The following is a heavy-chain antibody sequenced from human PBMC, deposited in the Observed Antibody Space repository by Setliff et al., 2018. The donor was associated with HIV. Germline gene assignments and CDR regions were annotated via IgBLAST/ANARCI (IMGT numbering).Heavy chain of an antibody. CDR3: TRDLWGDDYYYNNMDV. CDR1: GDSVSSGSYY. J-gene: IGHJ6*03. Sequence: PSETLSLTCTVSGDSVSSGSYYWSWIRQPAGKGLEWIGRIYTSGSTNYNPSLKSRVTMSVDTSKNQFSLKVTSVTAADTAVYYCTRDLWGDDYYYNNMDVWGKGTTVTVSS. D-gene: IGHD2-21*02. CDR2: IYTSGST. V-gene: IGHV4-61*02.